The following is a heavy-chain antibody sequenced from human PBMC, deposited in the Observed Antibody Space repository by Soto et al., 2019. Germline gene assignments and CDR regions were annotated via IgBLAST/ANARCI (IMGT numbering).Heavy chain of an antibody. CDR2: IYYSGST. V-gene: IGHV4-39*01. CDR3: ARRTVNIRTFYSGLKTHCFDY. CDR1: GDSMSSSDYY. J-gene: IGHJ4*02. Sequence: QLQLHESGPGLVKPSETLSLTCAVSGDSMSSSDYYWGWIRQPPGKGLEWIGSIYYSGSTYYNPSLRGRVAISGDTSTNQFSLKLKSVTAADTAIYYCARRTVNIRTFYSGLKTHCFDYWGQGAPVTVSS. D-gene: IGHD6-19*01.